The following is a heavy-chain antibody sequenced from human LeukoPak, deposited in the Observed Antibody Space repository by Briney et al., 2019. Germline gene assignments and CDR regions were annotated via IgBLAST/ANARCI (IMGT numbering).Heavy chain of an antibody. CDR2: INMYTANP. D-gene: IGHD3-16*01. Sequence: GASVKVSCKASGYTFTRYAINWLRQAPGQGLEWMGWINMYTANPAYAQGFTVRFVFSLDTSVTTAYLQISNLKTEDTAVYYCARHDNDDDFDYWGQGTLVTVSS. CDR1: GYTFTRYA. J-gene: IGHJ4*02. V-gene: IGHV7-4-1*02. CDR3: ARHDNDDDFDY.